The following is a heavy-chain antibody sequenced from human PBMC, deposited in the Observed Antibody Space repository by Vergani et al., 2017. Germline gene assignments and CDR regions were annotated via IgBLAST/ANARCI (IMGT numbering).Heavy chain of an antibody. Sequence: EVQLVESGGGLVKPGGSLRLSCAASGFTFSSYSMNWVRQAPGKGLEWVSSISSSSSYIYYADSVKGRFTISRDNAKNSLYLQMNSLRAEDTAVYYCARSIGYSGYYYDGMDVWGQGTTVTVSS. CDR1: GFTFSSYS. CDR2: ISSSSSYI. CDR3: ARSIGYSGYYYDGMDV. D-gene: IGHD5-12*01. V-gene: IGHV3-21*01. J-gene: IGHJ6*02.